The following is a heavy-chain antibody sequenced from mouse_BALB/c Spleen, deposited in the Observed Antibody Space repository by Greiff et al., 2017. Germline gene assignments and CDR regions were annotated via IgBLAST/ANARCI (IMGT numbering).Heavy chain of an antibody. CDR1: GFNIKDTY. D-gene: IGHD2-4*01. J-gene: IGHJ3*01. Sequence: EVKLVESGAELVKPGASVKLSCTASGFNIKDTYMHWVKQRPEQGLEWIGSIDPANGYPKYDPKFQGKATKTADTSSTTAYLQLRSLTSEDTAVYYCAEHYEYDEVFAYWGQGTLGTVST. CDR2: IDPANGYP. CDR3: AEHYEYDEVFAY. V-gene: IGHV14-3*02.